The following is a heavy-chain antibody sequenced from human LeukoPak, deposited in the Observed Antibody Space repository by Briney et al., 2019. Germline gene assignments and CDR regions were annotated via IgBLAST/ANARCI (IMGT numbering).Heavy chain of an antibody. J-gene: IGHJ3*02. CDR1: GFTFSSYA. Sequence: GGSLRLSCAASGFTFSSYAMSWVRQAPGMGLEWVSSIGSSGDITYYADSVKGRFTISRDNSKNTLYLQMNSLRAEDTAVYYCARINYDILTGYATDAFDIWGQGTMVTVSS. CDR2: IGSSGDIT. D-gene: IGHD3-9*01. V-gene: IGHV3-23*01. CDR3: ARINYDILTGYATDAFDI.